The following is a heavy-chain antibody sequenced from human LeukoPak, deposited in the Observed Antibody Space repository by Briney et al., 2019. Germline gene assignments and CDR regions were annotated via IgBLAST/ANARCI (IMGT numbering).Heavy chain of an antibody. D-gene: IGHD5-18*01. Sequence: GGSLRLSCAASGFTVSSNYMSWVRQAPGKGLEWVSAISGSGGSTYYADSVKGRFTISRDNSKNTLYLQMNSLRAEDTAVYYCAKDHRLWSPFDYWGQGTLVTVSS. CDR2: ISGSGGST. CDR1: GFTVSSNY. J-gene: IGHJ4*02. V-gene: IGHV3-23*01. CDR3: AKDHRLWSPFDY.